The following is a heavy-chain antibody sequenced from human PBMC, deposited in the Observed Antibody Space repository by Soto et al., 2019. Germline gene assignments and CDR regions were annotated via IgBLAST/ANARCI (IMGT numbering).Heavy chain of an antibody. CDR1: GFTFSSYA. Sequence: PGGSLRLSCAASGFTFSSYAMSWVRQAPGKGLEWVSAISGSGGSTYYADSVKGRFTISRDNSKNTLYLQMNSLRAEDTAVYYCAKDSPLWFGELLPSFDYWGQGTLVTVSS. CDR2: ISGSGGST. CDR3: AKDSPLWFGELLPSFDY. V-gene: IGHV3-23*01. J-gene: IGHJ4*02. D-gene: IGHD3-10*01.